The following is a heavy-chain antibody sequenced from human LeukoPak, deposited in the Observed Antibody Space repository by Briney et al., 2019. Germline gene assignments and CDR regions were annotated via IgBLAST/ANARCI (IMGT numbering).Heavy chain of an antibody. Sequence: GGSLRLSCAASGFTFSSSAMSWVRQAPGKGLEWVSDISGSGASTYYADSVKGRFTISRDNSKNTLYLQMNSLRADDTAVYYCAKDDYDSGSPSEYWGQGTLVTVSS. CDR2: ISGSGAST. J-gene: IGHJ4*02. D-gene: IGHD3-10*01. CDR1: GFTFSSSA. V-gene: IGHV3-23*01. CDR3: AKDDYDSGSPSEY.